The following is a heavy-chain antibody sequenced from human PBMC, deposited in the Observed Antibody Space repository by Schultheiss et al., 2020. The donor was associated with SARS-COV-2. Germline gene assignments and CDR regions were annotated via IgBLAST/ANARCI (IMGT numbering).Heavy chain of an antibody. D-gene: IGHD3-9*01. CDR1: GFTFSYYD. CDR2: ISNSGSTV. CDR3: ARTKRILTSDAFDI. Sequence: GESLKISCAASGFTFSYYDMNWVRQAPGKGLEWVSYISNSGSTVNYADSVKGRFTISRDNAKNSLYLQMNSLRAEDTAVYYCARTKRILTSDAFDIWGQGTTVTVSS. J-gene: IGHJ3*02. V-gene: IGHV3-48*03.